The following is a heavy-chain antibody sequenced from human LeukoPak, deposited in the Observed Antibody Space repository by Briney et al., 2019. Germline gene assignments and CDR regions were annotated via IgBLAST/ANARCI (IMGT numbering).Heavy chain of an antibody. CDR3: AFVVDTAMVIFDY. Sequence: ASVKVSCKASGGTFSSYAISWVRQAPGQGLEWMGRINPNSGGTNYAQKFQGRVTMTRDTSISTAYMELSRLRSDDTAVYYCAFVVDTAMVIFDYWGQGTLVTVSS. CDR1: GGTFSSYA. V-gene: IGHV1-2*06. CDR2: INPNSGGT. D-gene: IGHD5-18*01. J-gene: IGHJ4*02.